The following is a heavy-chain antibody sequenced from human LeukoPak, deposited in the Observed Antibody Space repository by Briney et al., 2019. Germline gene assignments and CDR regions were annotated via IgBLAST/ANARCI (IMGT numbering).Heavy chain of an antibody. J-gene: IGHJ4*02. CDR2: IKQDGSEK. Sequence: GGSLRLSCAASGFTFSSYWMSWVRQAPGKGLEWVANIKQDGSEKYYVDSVKGRFTISRDNAKNTLYLQMNSLRAEDTAVYYCAKDQVRHYYDSSGYSPLFDYWGQGTLVTVSS. CDR1: GFTFSSYW. D-gene: IGHD3-22*01. CDR3: AKDQVRHYYDSSGYSPLFDY. V-gene: IGHV3-7*03.